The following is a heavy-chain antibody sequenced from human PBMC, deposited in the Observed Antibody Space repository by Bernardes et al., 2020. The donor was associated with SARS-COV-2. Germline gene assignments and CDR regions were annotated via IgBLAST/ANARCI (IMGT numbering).Heavy chain of an antibody. CDR1: GFTFSNFA. J-gene: IGHJ4*02. Sequence: GGSLRLSCAASGFTFSNFAMSWVRQAPGKGLEWVSIISGSGGTTRYADSVKGRFSISRDNAKNTLDLQMNSLRAEDTAVYYCAKTPSRGFSGDYSFDYWGQGTRVTVSS. V-gene: IGHV3-23*01. CDR3: AKTPSRGFSGDYSFDY. CDR2: ISGSGGTT. D-gene: IGHD4-17*01.